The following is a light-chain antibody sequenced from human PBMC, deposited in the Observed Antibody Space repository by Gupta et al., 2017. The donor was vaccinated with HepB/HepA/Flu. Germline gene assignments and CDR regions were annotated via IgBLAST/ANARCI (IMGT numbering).Light chain of an antibody. Sequence: IVLKQSPATLSFSPGERLTSSCRASQSLTDTYLGWYQQTPGQAPRLLIFGASRRDTGVPDRFSGSGSGTEFTLTISRPEPEDFAVYYCQHDCNSSFTFGHGTKVDI. V-gene: IGKV3-20*01. CDR2: GAS. J-gene: IGKJ3*01. CDR3: QHDCNSSFT. CDR1: QSLTDTY.